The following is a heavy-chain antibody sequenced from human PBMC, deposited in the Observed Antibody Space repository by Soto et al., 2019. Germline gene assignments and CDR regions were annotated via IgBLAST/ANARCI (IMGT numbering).Heavy chain of an antibody. CDR3: ARQGDSSSWPFDY. J-gene: IGHJ4*02. V-gene: IGHV1-69*02. CDR1: GGTFSSYT. Sequence: QVQLVQSGAEVKKPGSSVKVSCKASGGTFSSYTISWVRQAPGQGLEWMGRIIPILGIANYAQKFQGRVTITADKSTSTAYMKLSSLRSEDTAVYYCARQGDSSSWPFDYWGQGTLVTVSS. CDR2: IIPILGIA. D-gene: IGHD6-13*01.